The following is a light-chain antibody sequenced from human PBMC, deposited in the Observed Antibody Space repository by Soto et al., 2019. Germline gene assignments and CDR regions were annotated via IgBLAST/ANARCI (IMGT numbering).Light chain of an antibody. CDR2: GAS. CDR3: QQYNNWPRT. J-gene: IGKJ5*01. CDR1: QSVTTR. V-gene: IGKV3D-15*01. Sequence: IVLTQSPGTLSLSPGGRVTFACRASQSVTTRLAWYQHKPGQAPTLLMSGASNRASGVPVRFSGSGSGTDFTLTISSLQSEDFAVYYCQQYNNWPRTFGQGTRLEIK.